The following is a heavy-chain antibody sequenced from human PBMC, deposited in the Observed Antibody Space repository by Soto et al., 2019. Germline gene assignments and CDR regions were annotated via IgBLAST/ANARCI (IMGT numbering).Heavy chain of an antibody. CDR1: GYTFTSYY. D-gene: IGHD5-18*01. V-gene: IGHV1-46*03. CDR2: IYPTNGRA. J-gene: IGHJ4*02. CDR3: ACDLPDGYNFEC. Sequence: QVQLVQSGAELKNPGASVSISCKTSGYTFTSYYLHWMRQAPGQGLEWMGIIYPTNGRASYTRNYQGRGTMTRHTSTGTVYMEVRGLSSEEMAVYYCACDLPDGYNFECWGQGTLVTVSS.